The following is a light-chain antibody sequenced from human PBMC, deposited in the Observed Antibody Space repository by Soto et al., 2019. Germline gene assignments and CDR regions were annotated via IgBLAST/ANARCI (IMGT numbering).Light chain of an antibody. CDR1: KLGDKY. J-gene: IGLJ2*01. CDR3: QAWDSSTAWV. Sequence: SYELTQPPSVSVSPGHTASITCSGDKLGDKYACWYQQKAGQSPVLVIYHDSKRPSGIPERFSGSNSGNTATLTISGTQAMDEADYYCQAWDSSTAWVFGGGTKLTVL. V-gene: IGLV3-1*01. CDR2: HDS.